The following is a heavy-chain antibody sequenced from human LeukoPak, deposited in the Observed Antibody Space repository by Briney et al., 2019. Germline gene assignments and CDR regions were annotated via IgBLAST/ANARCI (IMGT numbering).Heavy chain of an antibody. CDR2: IYYSGST. CDR1: GGSISSYY. D-gene: IGHD2-21*02. Sequence: PSETLSLTCTVSGGSISSYYWSWIRQPPGKRLEWIGYIYYSGSTNYNPSLKSRVTISVDTSKNQFSLKLSSVTAADTAVYYCAREHIVVVTATSGSGWFDPWGQGTLVTVSS. V-gene: IGHV4-59*01. CDR3: AREHIVVVTATSGSGWFDP. J-gene: IGHJ5*02.